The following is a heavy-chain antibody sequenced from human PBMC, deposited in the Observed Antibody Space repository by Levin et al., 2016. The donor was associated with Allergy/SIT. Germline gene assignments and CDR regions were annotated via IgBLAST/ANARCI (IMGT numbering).Heavy chain of an antibody. V-gene: IGHV3-11*01. CDR2: ISSSGSTI. CDR3: ARDITMVRGVQIGTYGMDV. J-gene: IGHJ6*02. CDR1: GFTFSDYY. Sequence: GESLKISCAASGFTFSDYYMSWIRQAPGKGLEWVSYISSSGSTIYYADSVKGRFTISRDNSKNTLYLQMNSLRAEDTAVYYCARDITMVRGVQIGTYGMDVWGQGTTVTVSS. D-gene: IGHD3-10*01.